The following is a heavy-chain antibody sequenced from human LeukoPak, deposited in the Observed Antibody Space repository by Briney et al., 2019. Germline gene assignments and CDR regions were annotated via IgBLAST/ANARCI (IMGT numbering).Heavy chain of an antibody. D-gene: IGHD2-2*01. J-gene: IGHJ4*02. CDR2: ISGSGGST. V-gene: IGHV3-23*01. CDR1: GFTFSNYA. Sequence: GGSLRLSCAASGFTFSNYAMNWVRQAPGKGLEWVSAISGSGGSTYYADSVKGRFTISRDNSKNTLYLQMNSLRAEDTAVYYCAKVGCSSTSCYRGLDYWGQGTLVTVSS. CDR3: AKVGCSSTSCYRGLDY.